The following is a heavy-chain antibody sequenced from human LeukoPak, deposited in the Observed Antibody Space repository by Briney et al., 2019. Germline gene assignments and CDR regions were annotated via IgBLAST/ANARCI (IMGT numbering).Heavy chain of an antibody. J-gene: IGHJ5*02. CDR3: ARTGDYSRSTGGWFDP. Sequence: SETLSPTCTVSGDSITSHYWSWVRQAPGKGLEWIGYIFYSGNTNYSPSLKSRVTISLDTSKKQFSLRLTSVTTADTAVYFCARTGDYSRSTGGWFDPWGQGTLVTVSS. V-gene: IGHV4-59*11. CDR2: IFYSGNT. D-gene: IGHD4-11*01. CDR1: GDSITSHY.